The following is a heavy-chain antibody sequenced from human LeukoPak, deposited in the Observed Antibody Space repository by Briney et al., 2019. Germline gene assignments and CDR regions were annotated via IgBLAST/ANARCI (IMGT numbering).Heavy chain of an antibody. CDR2: ISGSGSST. V-gene: IGHV3-23*01. Sequence: GGSLRLSCAASGFTFSSYAMSWVRQAPGKGLEWVSAISGSGSSTYYARSVKGRFTISRDNSKNTLYLQMNSLRAEDTAVYYCAKERIYDFWSGYYTGGDYWGQGTLVTVSS. D-gene: IGHD3-3*01. J-gene: IGHJ4*02. CDR1: GFTFSSYA. CDR3: AKERIYDFWSGYYTGGDY.